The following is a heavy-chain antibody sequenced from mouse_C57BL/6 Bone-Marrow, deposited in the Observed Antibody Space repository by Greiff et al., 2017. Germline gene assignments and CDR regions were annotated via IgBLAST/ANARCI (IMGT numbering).Heavy chain of an antibody. CDR1: GFTFSSDA. Sequence: EVKLVESGGGLVKPGGSLKLSCAASGFTFSSDAMSWVRQTPEKRLEWVATISDGGSYTYYPDNVKGRFTIYRDNAKNNLYLQMSHLKSEDTAMYYCARDQGYDGGYYFDFWGQGTTLTVSA. CDR2: ISDGGSYT. J-gene: IGHJ2*01. D-gene: IGHD2-2*01. V-gene: IGHV5-4*01. CDR3: ARDQGYDGGYYFDF.